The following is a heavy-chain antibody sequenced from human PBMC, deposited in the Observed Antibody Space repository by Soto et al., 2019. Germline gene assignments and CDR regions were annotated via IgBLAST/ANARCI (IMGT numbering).Heavy chain of an antibody. CDR3: ARHPEKDIVVVPAAMGEFDY. V-gene: IGHV4-39*01. CDR2: IYYSGST. D-gene: IGHD2-2*01. CDR1: GGSISSSSYY. Sequence: LSLTCTVSGGSISSSSYYWGWIRQPPGKGLEWIGSIYYSGSTYYNPSLKSRVTISVDTSKNQFSLKLSSVTAADTAVYYCARHPEKDIVVVPAAMGEFDYWGQGTLVTVSS. J-gene: IGHJ4*02.